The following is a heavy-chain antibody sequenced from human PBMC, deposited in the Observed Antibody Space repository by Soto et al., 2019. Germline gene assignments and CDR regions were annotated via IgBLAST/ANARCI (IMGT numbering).Heavy chain of an antibody. D-gene: IGHD3-16*02. V-gene: IGHV3-15*01. J-gene: IGHJ6*02. CDR1: GFTFSNAW. CDR2: IKSKTDGGTT. CDR3: TKDRYPGGGYYYYGMDV. Sequence: EVQLVESGGGLVKPGGSLRLSCAASGFTFSNAWMSWVRQAPGKGLEWVGRIKSKTDGGTTDYAAPVKGRFTISRDDPKNTLYLQMNSLKTEDTAVYYCTKDRYPGGGYYYYGMDVWGQGTTVTVSS.